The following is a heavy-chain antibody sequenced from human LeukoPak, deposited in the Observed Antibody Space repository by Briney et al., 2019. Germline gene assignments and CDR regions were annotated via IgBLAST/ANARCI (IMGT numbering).Heavy chain of an antibody. CDR1: GYTFTSYY. CDR2: INPSGGST. CDR3: ARGRDVVVVAATPFDY. D-gene: IGHD2-15*01. Sequence: GASVKVSCKASGYTFTSYYMHWVRQAPGQGLEWMGIINPSGGSTSYAQKFQGRVTMTRDTSTSIVYMELSSLRSEDTAVYYCARGRDVVVVAATPFDYWGQGTLVTVSS. J-gene: IGHJ4*02. V-gene: IGHV1-46*01.